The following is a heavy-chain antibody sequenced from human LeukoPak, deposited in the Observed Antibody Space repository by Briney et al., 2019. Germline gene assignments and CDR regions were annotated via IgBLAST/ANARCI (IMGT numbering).Heavy chain of an antibody. J-gene: IGHJ4*02. V-gene: IGHV1-8*03. D-gene: IGHD6-13*01. Sequence: ASVKVSCKASAYTFTSYDINWVRQATGQGLEWMGWMNPNSGNTGYAQKFQGRVTITRNTSISTAYMELSSLRPEDTAVYYCAREVSLSSSWYGVDYWGQGTLVTVSS. CDR2: MNPNSGNT. CDR3: AREVSLSSSWYGVDY. CDR1: AYTFTSYD.